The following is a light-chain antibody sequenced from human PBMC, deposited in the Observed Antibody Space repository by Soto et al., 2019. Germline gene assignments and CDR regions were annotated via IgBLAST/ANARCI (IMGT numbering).Light chain of an antibody. J-gene: IGKJ5*01. CDR3: QQYDILPIT. V-gene: IGKV1-33*01. Sequence: DIQMTQSPSSLFASVGDRVTITCQATQDINIYLNWYQQKPGKAPNLLIYDASNLEIGVPSRFSGSGSWTHFTFNLSSLQTEDIGTYYCQQYDILPITFGRGTRLEIK. CDR1: QDINIY. CDR2: DAS.